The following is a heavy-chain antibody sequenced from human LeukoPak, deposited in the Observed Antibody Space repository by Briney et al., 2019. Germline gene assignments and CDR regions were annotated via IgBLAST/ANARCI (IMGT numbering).Heavy chain of an antibody. V-gene: IGHV4-59*01. CDR3: ARVSAPGGTRLLDY. CDR1: GGSIRGYY. CDR2: IYSSGST. D-gene: IGHD2-15*01. Sequence: SETLSLTCNVSGGSIRGYYWSWIRQPPGKGLEWIGYIYSSGSTNYNPSLKSRVTMSVDTSKNQFSLKLTSMTAADTAVYYCARVSAPGGTRLLDYWGQGTLVTVSS. J-gene: IGHJ4*02.